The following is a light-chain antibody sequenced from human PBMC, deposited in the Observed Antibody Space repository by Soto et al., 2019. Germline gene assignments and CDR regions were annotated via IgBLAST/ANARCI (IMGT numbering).Light chain of an antibody. Sequence: LVLPQSPDTLSLSPGARATLSCRASQSVSSNYLAWYQQIPGQAPRPLIYGASSRATGIPDRFSGSGSGTDFTLTISRLEPEDFAVYYCQKYGSSRLNFGRGTKVDIK. CDR2: GAS. J-gene: IGKJ4*01. CDR1: QSVSSNY. V-gene: IGKV3-20*01. CDR3: QKYGSSRLN.